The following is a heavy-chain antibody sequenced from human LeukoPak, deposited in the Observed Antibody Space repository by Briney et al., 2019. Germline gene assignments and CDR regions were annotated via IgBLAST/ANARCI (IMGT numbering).Heavy chain of an antibody. CDR2: ISSNGGST. J-gene: IGHJ4*02. D-gene: IGHD2-15*01. V-gene: IGHV3-64*01. Sequence: GGSLRLSCAAPGFTFSSYAMHWVRQAPGKGLEYVSAISSNGGSTYYANSVKGRFTISRDNSKNTLYLQMGSLRAEDMAVYYCARAYCSGGSCYSDYWGQGTLVTVSS. CDR1: GFTFSSYA. CDR3: ARAYCSGGSCYSDY.